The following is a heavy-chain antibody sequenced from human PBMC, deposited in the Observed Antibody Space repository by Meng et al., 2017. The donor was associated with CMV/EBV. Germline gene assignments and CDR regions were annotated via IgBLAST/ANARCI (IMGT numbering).Heavy chain of an antibody. CDR2: ISSSSSTI. CDR1: EFTFSNYA. J-gene: IGHJ4*02. V-gene: IGHV3-48*04. CDR3: WRFGVSQGFDY. D-gene: IGHD3-10*01. Sequence: GGSLRLSCAASEFTFSNYAIHWVRRAPGKGLEWVSYISSSSSTIYYADSVKGRFTISRDNAKNSLYLQMNSLRAEDTAVYYCWRFGVSQGFDYWGQGTLVTVSS.